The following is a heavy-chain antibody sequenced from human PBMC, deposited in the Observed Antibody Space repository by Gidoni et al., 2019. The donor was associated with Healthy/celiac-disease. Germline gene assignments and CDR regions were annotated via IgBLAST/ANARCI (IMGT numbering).Heavy chain of an antibody. Sequence: EVQLVQSGAVVKKPGESLMISCKGSGYSFTSYWIGRVRQMPGKGLEWMGIIYLGDSDTRYSTSFQGQVTISADKSSSTAYLQWSSLKASDTAMYYCARAGYCSSTSCTKYYYYYYGMDVWGQGTTVTVSS. CDR1: GYSFTSYW. J-gene: IGHJ6*02. V-gene: IGHV5-51*01. D-gene: IGHD2-2*01. CDR2: IYLGDSDT. CDR3: ARAGYCSSTSCTKYYYYYYGMDV.